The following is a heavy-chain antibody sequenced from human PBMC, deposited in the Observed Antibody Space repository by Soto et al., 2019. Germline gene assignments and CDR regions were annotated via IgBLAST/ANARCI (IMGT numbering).Heavy chain of an antibody. CDR3: TSHRARGLRSSGWFDY. Sequence: GGSLRLSCTASGFTFGDYAMSWFRQAPGKGLEWVGFIRSKAYGGTTEYAASVKGRFTISRDDSKSIGYLQMNSLKTEDTAVYYCTSHRARGLRSSGWFDYWGQGTLVTVSS. D-gene: IGHD6-19*01. CDR2: IRSKAYGGTT. J-gene: IGHJ4*02. V-gene: IGHV3-49*03. CDR1: GFTFGDYA.